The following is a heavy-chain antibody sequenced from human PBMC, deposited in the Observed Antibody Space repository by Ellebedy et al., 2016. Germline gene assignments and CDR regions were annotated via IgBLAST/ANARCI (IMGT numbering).Heavy chain of an antibody. CDR2: IKEDGSEK. CDR1: GFTFSSYA. CDR3: ARALIGGKNY. V-gene: IGHV3-7*03. J-gene: IGHJ4*02. Sequence: GGSLRLSXAASGFTFSSYAMSWVRQAPGKGLEWVANIKEDGSEKHYVDSVKGRFTISRDNAKNSLYLQMNSLRVEDTAVYYCARALIGGKNYWGQGTLVTVSS. D-gene: IGHD3-16*01.